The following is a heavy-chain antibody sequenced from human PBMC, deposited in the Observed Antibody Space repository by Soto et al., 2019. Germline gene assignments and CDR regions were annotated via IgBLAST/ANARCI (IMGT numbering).Heavy chain of an antibody. D-gene: IGHD6-13*01. Sequence: SETLSLTCTVSGGSISSGDYYWSWIRQPPGKGLEWIGYIYYSGSTYYNPSLKSRVTISVDTSKNQFSLKLSSVTAADTAVYYCARVSSSYISGYYGMDVWGQGTTVTVSS. J-gene: IGHJ6*02. CDR2: IYYSGST. CDR3: ARVSSSYISGYYGMDV. V-gene: IGHV4-30-4*01. CDR1: GGSISSGDYY.